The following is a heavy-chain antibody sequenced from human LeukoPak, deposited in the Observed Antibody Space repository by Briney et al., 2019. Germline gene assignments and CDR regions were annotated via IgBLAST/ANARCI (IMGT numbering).Heavy chain of an antibody. Sequence: QPGGSLRLSCAASGFTFSSFAMSWVRQAPGKGLEWVSAISGSGGSTYYADSVKGRFTISRDNSKNTLYLQMNSLRAEDTAVYYCAKGVTMIVAGRKTRNWFDPWGQGTLVTVSS. CDR3: AKGVTMIVAGRKTRNWFDP. CDR2: ISGSGGST. V-gene: IGHV3-23*01. D-gene: IGHD3-22*01. CDR1: GFTFSSFA. J-gene: IGHJ5*02.